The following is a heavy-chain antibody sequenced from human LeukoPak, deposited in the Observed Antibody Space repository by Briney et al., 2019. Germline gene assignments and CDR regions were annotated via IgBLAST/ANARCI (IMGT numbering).Heavy chain of an antibody. D-gene: IGHD3-3*01. Sequence: SETLSLTCTVSGGSVSSGTYYWGWIRQPPGKGLEWIGNIYSSGNTYYNPSLKSRVTLSVDTSRNQFSLKLNSVTAADTAVYYCTRLRWSPADAFEIWGQGTLVIVSS. CDR1: GGSVSSGTYY. J-gene: IGHJ3*02. CDR3: TRLRWSPADAFEI. CDR2: IYSSGNT. V-gene: IGHV4-39*01.